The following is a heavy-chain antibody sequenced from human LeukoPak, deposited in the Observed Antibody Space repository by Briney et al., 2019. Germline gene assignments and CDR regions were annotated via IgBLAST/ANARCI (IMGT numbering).Heavy chain of an antibody. CDR2: INHSGGT. CDR3: ARGARITIFGVVISYWYFDL. D-gene: IGHD3-3*01. CDR1: GGSFSGYY. Sequence: SETLSLTCAVYGGSFSGYYWSWIRQPPGKGLEWIGEINHSGGTNYNPSLKSRVTISVDTSKNQFSLKLSSVTAADTAVYYCARGARITIFGVVISYWYFDLWGRGTLVTVSS. J-gene: IGHJ2*01. V-gene: IGHV4-34*01.